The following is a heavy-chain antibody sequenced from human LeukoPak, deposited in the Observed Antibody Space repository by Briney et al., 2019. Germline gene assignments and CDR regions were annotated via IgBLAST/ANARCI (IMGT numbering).Heavy chain of an antibody. CDR1: GFTFSTYW. J-gene: IGHJ4*02. CDR3: ASPSSSWSPYYFDY. CDR2: INRDGGTT. Sequence: GGSLRLSCAASGFTFSTYWMHWVRQAPGKGLIWVARINRDGGTTNYADSVKGRFTISRDNAKNTLHLQMNSLRAEDTAVYYCASPSSSWSPYYFDYWGQGTLVTVSS. D-gene: IGHD6-13*01. V-gene: IGHV3-74*01.